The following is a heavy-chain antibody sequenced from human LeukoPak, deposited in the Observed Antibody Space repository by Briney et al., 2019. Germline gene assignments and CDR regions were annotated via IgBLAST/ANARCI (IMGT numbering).Heavy chain of an antibody. J-gene: IGHJ3*02. CDR3: ASGYSSGSDGFDI. Sequence: PGGSLRLSCAASGFTFSSYSMNWVRQAPGKGLEWVSSISSSSSYIYYADSVKGRFTISRDNAKNSLYLQMNSLRAEDTAVYYCASGYSSGSDGFDIWGQGTMVTVSS. D-gene: IGHD6-19*01. CDR2: ISSSSSYI. V-gene: IGHV3-21*01. CDR1: GFTFSSYS.